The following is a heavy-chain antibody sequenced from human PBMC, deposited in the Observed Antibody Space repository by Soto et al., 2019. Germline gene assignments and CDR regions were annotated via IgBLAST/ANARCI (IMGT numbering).Heavy chain of an antibody. CDR2: IYYIGSP. V-gene: IGHV4-59*13. Sequence: SETLSLTCTVSDDSITNYYWSWIRQPPGKGLEWIGYIYYIGSPDYNPSLKGRVTISVDVSKNQFSLNLNSVTAADTAVYYCARGAAFLSWFDPWSQGTLVTVS. J-gene: IGHJ5*02. CDR1: DDSITNYY. CDR3: ARGAAFLSWFDP.